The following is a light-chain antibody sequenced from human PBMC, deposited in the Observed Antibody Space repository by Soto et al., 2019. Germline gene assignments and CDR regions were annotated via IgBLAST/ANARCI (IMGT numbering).Light chain of an antibody. CDR1: QSLLHSNGYNY. J-gene: IGKJ1*01. Sequence: DIAMTQSPLSLAVTPGEPASISCRSSQSLLHSNGYNYLDWYLQKPGQSPQLLIYLGSNRTSGVPDRFSGSGSGTDFTLKISRVEADDVGPYYCMRALQTLWTFGQGTKVEIK. CDR2: LGS. CDR3: MRALQTLWT. V-gene: IGKV2-28*01.